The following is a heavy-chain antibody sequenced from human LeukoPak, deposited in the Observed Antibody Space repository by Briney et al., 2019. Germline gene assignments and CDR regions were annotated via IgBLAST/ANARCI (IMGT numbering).Heavy chain of an antibody. J-gene: IGHJ1*01. Sequence: GGSLRLSCAASGFTFSSYWMHWVRQAPGKGLVWVSRIKSDGSTNYADSVKGRFTISRDNAKNTLSLQMNCLRAEDTGVYYCARAPSEIGGYYPEYFRHWGQGTLVTVSS. CDR2: IKSDGST. D-gene: IGHD3-22*01. V-gene: IGHV3-74*01. CDR1: GFTFSSYW. CDR3: ARAPSEIGGYYPEYFRH.